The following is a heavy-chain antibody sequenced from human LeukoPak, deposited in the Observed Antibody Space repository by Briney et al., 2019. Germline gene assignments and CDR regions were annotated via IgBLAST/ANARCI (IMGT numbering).Heavy chain of an antibody. D-gene: IGHD6-19*01. Sequence: GGSLRLSCAASGFTFSSYAMHWVRQAPGKGLEWVAVISYDGSNKYYADSVKGRFTISRDNSKNTLYLQMNSLRVEDTAVYFCARQGSGTLDYWGQGTLVTVSS. CDR1: GFTFSSYA. CDR2: ISYDGSNK. V-gene: IGHV3-30*14. J-gene: IGHJ4*02. CDR3: ARQGSGTLDY.